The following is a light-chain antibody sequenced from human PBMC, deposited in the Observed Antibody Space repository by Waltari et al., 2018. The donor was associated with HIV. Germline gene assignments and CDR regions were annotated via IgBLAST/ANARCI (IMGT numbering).Light chain of an antibody. Sequence: QSVLTQPPSASGTPGQRVTISCSESSSNIGSNYVYWYQQLPGTDPKLLIYRNNQRPSGVPDRFSGSKSGISASLAISGLRSEDEADYYCAAWDDSLSGVVFGGGTKLTVL. CDR2: RNN. CDR1: SSNIGSNY. CDR3: AAWDDSLSGVV. J-gene: IGLJ2*01. V-gene: IGLV1-47*01.